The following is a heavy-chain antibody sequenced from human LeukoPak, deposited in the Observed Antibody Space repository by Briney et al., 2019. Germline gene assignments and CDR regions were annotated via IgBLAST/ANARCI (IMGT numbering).Heavy chain of an antibody. CDR2: IIPIFGTA. V-gene: IGHV1-69*05. CDR1: GGTFSSYA. J-gene: IGHJ4*02. D-gene: IGHD1-20*01. CDR3: ARASITGTRVDY. Sequence: ASVTVSCKASGGTFSSYAISWVRPAPGQGLEWMGRIIPIFGTANYAQKFQGRVTITTDESTSTAYMELSSLRSEDTAVYYCARASITGTRVDYWGQGTLVTVSS.